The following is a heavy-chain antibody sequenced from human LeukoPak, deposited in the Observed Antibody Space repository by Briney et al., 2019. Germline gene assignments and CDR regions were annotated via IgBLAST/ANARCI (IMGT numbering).Heavy chain of an antibody. CDR1: GFTYSTYA. CDR2: ISGNGRST. J-gene: IGHJ3*01. V-gene: IGHV3-64*01. CDR3: TRDIGRLRGDAFDF. Sequence: QPGGSLRLSCTASGFTYSTYATHWVRQAPGKGLEYVSGISGNGRSTFYGSSVKGRFTVSRDNSKDTLYLQMGSLRAEDMAVYYCTRDIGRLRGDAFDFWGQGTMVTVSS. D-gene: IGHD2-15*01.